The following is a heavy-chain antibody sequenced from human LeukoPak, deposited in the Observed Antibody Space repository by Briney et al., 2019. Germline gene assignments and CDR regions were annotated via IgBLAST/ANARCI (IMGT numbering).Heavy chain of an antibody. CDR2: IYNSGRT. CDR3: ARLDFWSGYYVDY. Sequence: SETLSLTCTVSGGSISSSNYYWDWIRQPPGKGLEWIGSIYNSGRTYYNPSLKSRVTISIDTSKNQFSLKLSSMTSADTAVYYCARLDFWSGYYVDYWGQGTLVTVSS. D-gene: IGHD3-3*01. CDR1: GGSISSSNYY. V-gene: IGHV4-39*01. J-gene: IGHJ4*02.